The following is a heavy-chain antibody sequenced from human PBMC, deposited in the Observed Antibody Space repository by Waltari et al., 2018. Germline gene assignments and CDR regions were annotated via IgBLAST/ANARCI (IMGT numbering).Heavy chain of an antibody. D-gene: IGHD5-12*01. J-gene: IGHJ4*02. Sequence: EVQLVASGGGLVQPGGSLSLSCAASGFTFSSYSMNWVRPAPGKGLEWVSYISSSSSTIYYADSVKGRFTIYRDNAKNSLYLQMNSLRDEDTAVYYCARDTGDGYVSGFDYWGQGTLVTVSS. CDR1: GFTFSSYS. CDR3: ARDTGDGYVSGFDY. V-gene: IGHV3-48*02. CDR2: ISSSSSTI.